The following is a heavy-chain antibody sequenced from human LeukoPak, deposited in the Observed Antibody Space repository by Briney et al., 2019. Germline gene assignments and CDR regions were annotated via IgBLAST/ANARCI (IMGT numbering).Heavy chain of an antibody. CDR2: ISTSSSTT. CDR3: ARARRYRSSWYHDY. V-gene: IGHV3-48*02. CDR1: GFSFSTYT. D-gene: IGHD6-13*01. J-gene: IGHJ4*02. Sequence: GGALRLSCAAPGFSFSTYTMNWVRQAPGKGLDWVSYISTSSSTTYYADSVKGRFTISRDNANSSLYLQMNSLRDEDTAVYYCARARRYRSSWYHDYWGQGSLVTVSS.